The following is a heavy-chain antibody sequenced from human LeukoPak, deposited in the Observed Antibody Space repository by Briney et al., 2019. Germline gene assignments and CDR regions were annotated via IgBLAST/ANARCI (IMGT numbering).Heavy chain of an antibody. CDR2: SFHSGST. CDR3: ARVRGLYCFDY. J-gene: IGHJ4*02. D-gene: IGHD2-15*01. V-gene: IGHV4-38-2*01. Sequence: PSETLSLTCAVSGYSISSGYYWGWIRQPPGKGLEWIGSSFHSGSTYYNPSLKSRVTISVDTSKNQFSLKLSSVTAADTAVYYCARVRGLYCFDYWGQGTLVTVSS. CDR1: GYSISSGYY.